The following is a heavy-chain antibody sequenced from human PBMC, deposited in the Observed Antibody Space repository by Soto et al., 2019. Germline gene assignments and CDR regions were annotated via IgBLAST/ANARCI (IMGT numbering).Heavy chain of an antibody. CDR2: IYYSGST. CDR3: ARGDYAWGYFDGMDV. D-gene: IGHD2-2*01. CDR1: GGSISSGGYS. V-gene: IGHV4-30-2*01. Sequence: SETLSLTCAVSGGSISSGGYSWSWIRQPPGKGLEWIGYIYYSGSTYYNPSLNSRVTISVDSSKNQFSLKLSSVTAADTAVYYCARGDYAWGYFDGMDVGAQGTTVTVSS. J-gene: IGHJ6*02.